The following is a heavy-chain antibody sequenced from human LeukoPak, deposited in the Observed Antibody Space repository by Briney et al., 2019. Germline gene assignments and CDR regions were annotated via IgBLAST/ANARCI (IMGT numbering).Heavy chain of an antibody. CDR2: MYHSGST. V-gene: IGHV4-38-2*02. CDR1: GYSISSAYY. CDR3: ARGFRGDNFDY. D-gene: IGHD7-27*01. J-gene: IGHJ4*02. Sequence: SETLSLTCSVSGYSISSAYYWGWIRQPPGKGLEWIGTMYHSGSTNYNPSLKSRVTISVDTSKNQFSLKPSSVTAADTAVYFCARGFRGDNFDYWGQGTLVTVSS.